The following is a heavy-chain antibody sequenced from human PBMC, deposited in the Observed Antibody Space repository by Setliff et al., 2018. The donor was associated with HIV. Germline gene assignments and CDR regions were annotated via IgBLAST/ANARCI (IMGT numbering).Heavy chain of an antibody. V-gene: IGHV4-39*01. J-gene: IGHJ4*02. D-gene: IGHD6-13*01. CDR1: GGSISSSSYY. Sequence: SETLSLTCTVSGGSISSSSYYWGWIRQPPGKGLEWIGSIYYSGSTYYNPSFKTRVTISVDTSKNQFSLKLSSVTAADTAVYYCAAASSWDPLLDYWGQGTLVTVSS. CDR2: IYYSGST. CDR3: AAASSWDPLLDY.